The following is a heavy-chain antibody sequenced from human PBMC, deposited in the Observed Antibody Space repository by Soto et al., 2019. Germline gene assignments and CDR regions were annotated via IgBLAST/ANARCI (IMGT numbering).Heavy chain of an antibody. CDR1: GYTFTSYG. Sequence: QVHLVQSGAEVKKPGASLKVSCKASGYTFTSYGITCVRQAPGQGLEWMGWISANNGNTDYAQKLQGRVIRTRDTSTSTAYMELRSLRSDDTAVYYCARGRYGDYWGQGALGTVSS. V-gene: IGHV1-18*01. CDR3: ARGRYGDY. CDR2: ISANNGNT. J-gene: IGHJ4*02. D-gene: IGHD1-1*01.